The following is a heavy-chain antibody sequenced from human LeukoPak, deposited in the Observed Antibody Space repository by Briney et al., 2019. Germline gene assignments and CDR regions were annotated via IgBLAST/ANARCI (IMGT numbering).Heavy chain of an antibody. CDR2: IYYSGST. J-gene: IGHJ6*03. CDR1: GGSISSYY. CDR3: ARDGHYYYMDV. V-gene: IGHV4-59*01. Sequence: SETLSLTCTVSGGSISSYYWSWIRQPPGKGLEWIGYIYYSGSTNYNPSLKSRVTISVDTSKNQFSLKLSSVTAADTAVHYCARDGHYYYMDVWGKGTTVTVSS.